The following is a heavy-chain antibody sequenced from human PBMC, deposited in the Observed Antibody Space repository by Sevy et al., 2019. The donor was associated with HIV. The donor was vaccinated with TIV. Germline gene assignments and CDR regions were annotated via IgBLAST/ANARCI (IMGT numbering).Heavy chain of an antibody. CDR1: GFTFSSYA. Sequence: GGSLRLSCAASGFTFSSYAMNWVRQAPGKGLEWVSTITGGGGSTYYTDSVKGRFTISRDNSKNTLYLQMNSLRVEDTAVYYCEKNMVWFDAWGQGTLVTVSS. V-gene: IGHV3-23*01. CDR3: EKNMVWFDA. CDR2: ITGGGGST. J-gene: IGHJ5*02. D-gene: IGHD2-8*01.